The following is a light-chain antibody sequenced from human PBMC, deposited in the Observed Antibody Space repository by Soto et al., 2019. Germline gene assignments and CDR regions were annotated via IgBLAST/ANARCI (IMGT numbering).Light chain of an antibody. CDR3: QQYDSYPRT. CDR1: QSISNR. V-gene: IGKV1-5*03. Sequence: DIQMTQSPSTLSSSVGDRVTITCRASQSISNRLAWYQQKPGKAPTMLIYKASSLESGVPSRFSGRGSGTDFTLSISSLQPDDFATYYCQQYDSYPRTFGQGTKVEIK. CDR2: KAS. J-gene: IGKJ1*01.